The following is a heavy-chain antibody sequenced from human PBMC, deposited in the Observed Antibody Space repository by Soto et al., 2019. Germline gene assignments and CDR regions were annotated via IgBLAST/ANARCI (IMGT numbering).Heavy chain of an antibody. CDR3: VRVRNGEYSFDY. V-gene: IGHV3-74*01. D-gene: IGHD3-10*01. CDR1: GFTFNNYW. J-gene: IGHJ4*02. Sequence: EVQLVESGGGLVQPGVSLRLSCAASGFTFNNYWMHWVRQAPGKGLVWVSRINPTGSGTSYADSVKGRFSISRDNAKNTLSLEMNSLRGEDTALYYCVRVRNGEYSFDYWGQGTLVTVSS. CDR2: INPTGSGT.